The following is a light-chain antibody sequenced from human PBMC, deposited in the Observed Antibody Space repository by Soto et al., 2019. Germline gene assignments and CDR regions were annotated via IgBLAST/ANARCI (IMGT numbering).Light chain of an antibody. J-gene: IGLJ1*01. CDR1: SSDVGGYNY. CDR2: DVS. V-gene: IGLV2-14*01. CDR3: SSYTSSSVYV. Sequence: QSALTQPASVSGSRGQSITISCTGTSSDVGGYNYVSWYQQHPGKAPKLMIYDVSNRPSGVSNRFSGSKSGNTASLTISGLQAEDEADYYCSSYTSSSVYVFGTGTKLTVL.